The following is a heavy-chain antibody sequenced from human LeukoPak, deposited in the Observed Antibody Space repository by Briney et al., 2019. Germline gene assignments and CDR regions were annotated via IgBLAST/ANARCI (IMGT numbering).Heavy chain of an antibody. CDR2: IYCSGST. CDR1: GGSISSYY. J-gene: IGHJ3*02. D-gene: IGHD3-10*01. CDR3: ARVEGFGELLGKDAFDI. Sequence: PSETLSLTCTVSGGSISSYYWSWIRQPPGKGLEWIGYIYCSGSTNYNPSLKSRVTISVDTSKNQFSLKLSSVTAADTAVYYCARVEGFGELLGKDAFDIWGQGTMVTVSS. V-gene: IGHV4-59*01.